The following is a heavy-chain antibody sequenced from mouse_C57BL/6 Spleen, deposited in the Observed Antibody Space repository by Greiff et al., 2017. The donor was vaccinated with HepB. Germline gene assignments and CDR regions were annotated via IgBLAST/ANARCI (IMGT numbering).Heavy chain of an antibody. D-gene: IGHD2-2*01. J-gene: IGHJ2*01. Sequence: QVQLQQSGPDLVKPGASVKISCKASGYAFSSSWMNWVKQRPGKGLEWIGRIYPGDGDTNYNGKFKGKATLTADKSSSTAYMQLSSLTSEDSAVYFCAREGGGYDDGDFDYWGQGTTLTVSS. CDR3: AREGGGYDDGDFDY. V-gene: IGHV1-82*01. CDR2: IYPGDGDT. CDR1: GYAFSSSW.